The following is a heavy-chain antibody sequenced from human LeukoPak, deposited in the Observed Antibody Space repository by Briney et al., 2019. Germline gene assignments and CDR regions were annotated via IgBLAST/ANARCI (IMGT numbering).Heavy chain of an antibody. Sequence: GGSLRLSCAAPGFTFRSIWRSWVRQAQGTGRHWGANMKYDGSEKYYVDSVKGRFTISRDNAKNSLYLQMNSLRAEDTAVYYCARDIEAAGLFLDYWGQGTLVTVSS. CDR2: MKYDGSEK. D-gene: IGHD6-13*01. J-gene: IGHJ4*02. CDR3: ARDIEAAGLFLDY. V-gene: IGHV3-7*01. CDR1: GFTFRSIW.